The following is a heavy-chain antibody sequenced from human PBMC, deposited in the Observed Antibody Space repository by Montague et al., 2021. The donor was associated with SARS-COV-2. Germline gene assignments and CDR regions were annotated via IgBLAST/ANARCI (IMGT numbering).Heavy chain of an antibody. V-gene: IGHV4-39*07. D-gene: IGHD3-22*01. J-gene: IGHJ6*02. Sequence: SETLSLTCTVSGGAISSSSYYWGWIRQPPGKGLDWLGSIYYSGSTYYNPSLKSRVTISVDTSKNQFSLKLSSVTAADTAVYYCARDTRITMLVVVNRYGMDVWGQGTTVTVSS. CDR2: IYYSGST. CDR3: ARDTRITMLVVVNRYGMDV. CDR1: GGAISSSSYY.